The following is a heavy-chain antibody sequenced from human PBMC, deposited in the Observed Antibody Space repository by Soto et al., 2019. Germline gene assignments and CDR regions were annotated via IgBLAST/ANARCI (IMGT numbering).Heavy chain of an antibody. V-gene: IGHV3-74*01. D-gene: IGHD3-9*01. CDR2: IKTDGTDT. Sequence: EVQLVESGGGLVQPAGSLRLSCAASGFTFSSYWMHWVRQAPGKGLMWVSRIKTDGTDTHYADSVKGRFTISRDNAKNTLYLQMNSLRGEDTAVYYCARPRTSDWAYDIWGQGTMVMVSS. CDR1: GFTFSSYW. J-gene: IGHJ3*02. CDR3: ARPRTSDWAYDI.